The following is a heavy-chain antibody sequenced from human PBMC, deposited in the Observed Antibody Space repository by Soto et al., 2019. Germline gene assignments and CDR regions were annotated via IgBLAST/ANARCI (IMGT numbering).Heavy chain of an antibody. J-gene: IGHJ6*02. D-gene: IGHD6-6*01. CDR3: ARATSIAARPWGGPGGTDV. V-gene: IGHV6-1*01. CDR1: GDSVSSNSAA. Sequence: SQTLSLTCAISGDSVSSNSAAWNWIRQSPSRGLEWLGRTYYRSKWYNDYAVSVKSRITINPDTSKNQFSLQLNSVTPEDTAVYYCARATSIAARPWGGPGGTDVWGQGTTVTVSS. CDR2: TYYRSKWYN.